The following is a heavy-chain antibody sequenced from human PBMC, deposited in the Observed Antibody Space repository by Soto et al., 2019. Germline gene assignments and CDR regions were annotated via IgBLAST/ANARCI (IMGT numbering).Heavy chain of an antibody. D-gene: IGHD5-18*01. CDR1: GYSFTSYW. J-gene: IGHJ6*02. V-gene: IGHV5-51*01. CDR2: IYPGDSDT. CDR3: AKSGYSFGYQVYYGMAV. Sequence: GESLKISCKGSGYSFTSYWIGWVRQMPGKGLEWMGTIYPGDSDTRYGPSFQGQVTISADKSISTAYLQWSSLKASDTAMYHCAKSGYSFGYQVYYGMAVWGQGTTVTVSS.